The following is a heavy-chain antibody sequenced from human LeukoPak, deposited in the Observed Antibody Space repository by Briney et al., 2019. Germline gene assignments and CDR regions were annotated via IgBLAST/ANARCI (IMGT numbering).Heavy chain of an antibody. D-gene: IGHD3-10*01. V-gene: IGHV4-39*07. CDR1: GGSISSYY. CDR3: VTYGSRTWYIFDY. Sequence: SETLSLTCTVSGGSISSYYWGWIRQPPGKGLEWIGSIYYSGDTYYNPSLKSRVTISLDTSKNQFSLKLTSVPAPDTAIYYCVTYGSRTWYIFDYWGQGTLVTVSS. J-gene: IGHJ4*02. CDR2: IYYSGDT.